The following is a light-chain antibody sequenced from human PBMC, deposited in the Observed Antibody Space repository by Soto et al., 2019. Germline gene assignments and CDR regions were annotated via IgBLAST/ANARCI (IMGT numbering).Light chain of an antibody. CDR1: QTISIW. CDR2: KAS. Sequence: DIQMTQSPSTLSGSVGDRVTITCRASQTISIWLAWYQQKPGKAPKLLIYKASTLKSGVPSRFSGSGSGTEFTLTISSLQPDDFAAYYCQKYNSAPLTFGGRTKV. CDR3: QKYNSAPLT. J-gene: IGKJ4*01. V-gene: IGKV1-5*03.